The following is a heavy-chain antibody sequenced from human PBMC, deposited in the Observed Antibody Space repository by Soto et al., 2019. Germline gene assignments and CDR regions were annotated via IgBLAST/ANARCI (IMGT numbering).Heavy chain of an antibody. V-gene: IGHV4-30-4*01. CDR1: GVSISGGDYY. J-gene: IGHJ4*02. CDR3: ARHDSSGWRRWWVDY. CDR2: IYYSGST. D-gene: IGHD6-19*01. Sequence: PSETLSLTCTVSGVSISGGDYYWSWIRQTPGKGLEWIGYIYYSGSTYYNPSLKSRVTISVDTSKNQFSLKLSSVTAADTAVYYCARHDSSGWRRWWVDYWGQGTLVTVSS.